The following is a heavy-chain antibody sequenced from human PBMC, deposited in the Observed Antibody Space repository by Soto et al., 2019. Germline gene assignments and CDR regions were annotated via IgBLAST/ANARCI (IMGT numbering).Heavy chain of an antibody. D-gene: IGHD1-1*01. CDR1: GFAFSTYW. CDR3: ARGAKNVYAMDV. V-gene: IGHV3-74*01. CDR2: IKFDGSST. J-gene: IGHJ6*02. Sequence: GGSLRLSCAASGFAFSTYWMHWVRQAPGKGLLWVSRIKFDGSSTYYGDTVKGRFTISRDDAKNTLFLQMNGLRVDDTAVYYCARGAKNVYAMDVWGQGTTVTVSS.